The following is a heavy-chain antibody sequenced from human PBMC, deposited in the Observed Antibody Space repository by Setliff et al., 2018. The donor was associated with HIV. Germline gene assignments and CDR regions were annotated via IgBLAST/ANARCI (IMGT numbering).Heavy chain of an antibody. V-gene: IGHV1-18*01. CDR1: GYTFTSYD. CDR2: ISAYNGNT. Sequence: ASVKVSCKASGYTFTSYDISWVRQAPGQGLEWMGWISAYNGNTNYAQKLQGRVTMTTDTTTSTAYMELRSLRADDTAVYYCAREIGDYYDSSGYYPPTDYYYGMDVWGQGTTVTVSS. D-gene: IGHD3-22*01. J-gene: IGHJ6*02. CDR3: AREIGDYYDSSGYYPPTDYYYGMDV.